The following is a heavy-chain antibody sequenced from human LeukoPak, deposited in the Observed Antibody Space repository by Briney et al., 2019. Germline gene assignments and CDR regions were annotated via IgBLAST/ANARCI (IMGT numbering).Heavy chain of an antibody. CDR3: ARLKFYDGSGYYYYFDY. Sequence: GESLKISCKGSGYSFTSYWIGWVRQMPGKGLEWMGIIYPGDSDTRYSPSFQGQVTISADKSISTAYLQWSSLKASDTAMYYCARLKFYDGSGYYYYFDYWGQGTLVTVSS. CDR1: GYSFTSYW. D-gene: IGHD3-22*01. CDR2: IYPGDSDT. V-gene: IGHV5-51*01. J-gene: IGHJ4*02.